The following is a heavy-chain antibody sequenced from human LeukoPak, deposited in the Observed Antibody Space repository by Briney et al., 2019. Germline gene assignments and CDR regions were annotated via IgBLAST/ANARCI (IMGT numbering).Heavy chain of an antibody. Sequence: GGSLRLSCAASGFTFSTYGMSWVRQAPGKGLEWVSGISGSGGGAYYADSVKGRFTISRDNSKNTLYLQMNSLRAEDTAVYYCAKGAINSDWFDPWGQGTLVTVSS. J-gene: IGHJ5*02. V-gene: IGHV3-23*01. CDR2: ISGSGGGA. D-gene: IGHD3-10*01. CDR1: GFTFSTYG. CDR3: AKGAINSDWFDP.